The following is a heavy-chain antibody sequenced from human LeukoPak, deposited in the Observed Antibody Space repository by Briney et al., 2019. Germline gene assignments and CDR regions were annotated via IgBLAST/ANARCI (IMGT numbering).Heavy chain of an antibody. Sequence: SDTLSLTCAVYGGSFSGYYWSWIRQPPGKGLEWIGEINHSGSTNYNPSLKSRVTISVDTSKIQFSLKLSSVTAADTAVYYCARGRRGYYGSGSYRHPYFDYWGQGTLVTVSS. CDR3: ARGRRGYYGSGSYRHPYFDY. V-gene: IGHV4-34*01. CDR1: GGSFSGYY. J-gene: IGHJ4*02. CDR2: INHSGST. D-gene: IGHD3-10*01.